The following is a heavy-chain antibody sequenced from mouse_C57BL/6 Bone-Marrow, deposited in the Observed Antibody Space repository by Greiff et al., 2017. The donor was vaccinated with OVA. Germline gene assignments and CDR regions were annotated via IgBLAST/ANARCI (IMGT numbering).Heavy chain of an antibody. CDR1: GYTFTSYG. CDR2: ISPRSGNT. CDR3: ARRAYGHYYAMDY. V-gene: IGHV1-81*01. Sequence: VKLQESGAELARPGASVKLSCKASGYTFTSYGISWVKQRTGQGLEWIGEISPRSGNTYYNEKFKGKATLTADKSSSTAYMELRSLTSEDSAVYVGARRAYGHYYAMDYWGQGTSVTVSS. J-gene: IGHJ4*01. D-gene: IGHD1-1*01.